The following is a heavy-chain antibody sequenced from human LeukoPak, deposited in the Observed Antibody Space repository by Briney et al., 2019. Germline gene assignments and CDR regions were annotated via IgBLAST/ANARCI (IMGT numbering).Heavy chain of an antibody. D-gene: IGHD3-10*01. CDR3: AKDHSYYGSGSYDTRFDH. Sequence: GGSLRLSCAASGFTFSSYAMTWVRQAPGKWLEWVSAITGSGGSTYYADSVKGRFTISRDNSKNTLYLQMNSLRAEDTAVYYCAKDHSYYGSGSYDTRFDHWGQGTLVTVSS. CDR1: GFTFSSYA. V-gene: IGHV3-23*01. CDR2: ITGSGGST. J-gene: IGHJ4*02.